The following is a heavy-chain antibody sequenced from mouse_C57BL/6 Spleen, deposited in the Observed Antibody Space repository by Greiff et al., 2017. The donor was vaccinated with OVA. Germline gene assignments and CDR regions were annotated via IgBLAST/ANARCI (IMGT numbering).Heavy chain of an antibody. D-gene: IGHD1-1*01. CDR3: ARSPITTVVDGWYFDV. CDR1: GYTFTSYG. CDR2: IYIGNGYT. J-gene: IGHJ1*03. V-gene: IGHV1-58*01. Sequence: VHVKQSGAELVRPGSSVKMSCKTSGYTFTSYGINWVKQRPGQGLEWIGYIYIGNGYTEYNEKFKGKATLTSDTSSSTAYMQLSSLTSEDSAIYYCARSPITTVVDGWYFDVWGTGTTVTVSS.